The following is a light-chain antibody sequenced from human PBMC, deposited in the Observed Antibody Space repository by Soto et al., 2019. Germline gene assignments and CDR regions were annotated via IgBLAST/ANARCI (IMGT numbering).Light chain of an antibody. CDR2: GAS. Sequence: EIVMTQSPATLSLSPGERATLSCRASQSIANNLAWYQQKPGQAPRLLIYGASTMATGVPARFSGRGSGTEFTLTISSLQSEDFLTYYCQQYNDWPPLTFGGGTKVEIK. V-gene: IGKV3-15*01. J-gene: IGKJ4*01. CDR1: QSIANN. CDR3: QQYNDWPPLT.